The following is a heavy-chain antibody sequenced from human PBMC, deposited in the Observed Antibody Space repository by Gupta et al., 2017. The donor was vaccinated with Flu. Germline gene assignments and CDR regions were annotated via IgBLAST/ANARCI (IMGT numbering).Heavy chain of an antibody. J-gene: IGHJ6*02. D-gene: IGHD5-18*01. CDR3: ARDFRVDTAMVRRSAYYYYCGMDV. CDR2: IIPIFGTA. Sequence: PGQGLEWMGGIIPIFGTANYAQKFQGRVTITADESTSTAYMELSSLRAEETAVYYCARDFRVDTAMVRRSAYYYYCGMDVWGQGTTVTVSS. V-gene: IGHV1-69*01.